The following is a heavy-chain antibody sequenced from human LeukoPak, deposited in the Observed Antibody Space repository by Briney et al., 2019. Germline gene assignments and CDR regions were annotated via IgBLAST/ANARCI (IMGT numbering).Heavy chain of an antibody. D-gene: IGHD4-23*01. CDR1: GGSISSSTYY. CDR2: IQNSGST. J-gene: IGHJ5*02. CDR3: ARESNSNWFDP. V-gene: IGHV4-39*07. Sequence: SETLSLTCTVSGGSISSSTYYWGWIRQPPGKGLEWIGSIQNSGSTYYNPSLKSRVTISLDTSKNQFSLKLSSVTAADTAVYYCARESNSNWFDPWGQGTLVTVSS.